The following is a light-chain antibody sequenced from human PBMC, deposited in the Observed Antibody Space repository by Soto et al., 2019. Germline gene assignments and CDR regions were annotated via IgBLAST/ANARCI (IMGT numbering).Light chain of an antibody. J-gene: IGLJ1*01. Sequence: QSALTQPPSASGSLGQSVTISCTGTNSDVGGYNYVSWYQQYPGKAPKLIIYEVNERPSGVPDRFSGSKSGNTASLTVSGLQTADEADYYCSSYAGSNWYVFGTGTKLTVL. V-gene: IGLV2-8*01. CDR3: SSYAGSNWYV. CDR2: EVN. CDR1: NSDVGGYNY.